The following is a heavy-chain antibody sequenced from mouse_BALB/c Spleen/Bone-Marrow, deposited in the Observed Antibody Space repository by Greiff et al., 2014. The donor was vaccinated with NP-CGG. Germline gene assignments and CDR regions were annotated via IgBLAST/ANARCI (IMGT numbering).Heavy chain of an antibody. CDR2: ISSGSSTI. J-gene: IGHJ3*01. D-gene: IGHD3-2*02. Sequence: EVQVVESGGGLVLPGGSRKLSCAASGFTFSSFGMHWVRQAPEKGLEWVAYISSGSSTIYYPDTVKGRFTISRDNPKNTLFLQMTGLRSEDRAIYYCAIRAYWGQGTLVTVSA. V-gene: IGHV5-17*02. CDR3: AIRAY. CDR1: GFTFSSFG.